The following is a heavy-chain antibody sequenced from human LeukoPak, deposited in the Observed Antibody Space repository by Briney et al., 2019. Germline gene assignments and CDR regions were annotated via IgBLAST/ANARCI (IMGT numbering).Heavy chain of an antibody. CDR3: ARDRRSCIAARPVDY. CDR2: ISAYNGNT. CDR1: GYTFTSYG. D-gene: IGHD6-6*01. J-gene: IGHJ4*02. Sequence: GASVKVSCKASGYTFTSYGISWVRQAPGQGLEWMGWISAYNGNTNYAQKLQGRVTMTTDTSTSTAYMELRSLRSDDTAVYYCARDRRSCIAARPVDYWGQGTLVTVSS. V-gene: IGHV1-18*01.